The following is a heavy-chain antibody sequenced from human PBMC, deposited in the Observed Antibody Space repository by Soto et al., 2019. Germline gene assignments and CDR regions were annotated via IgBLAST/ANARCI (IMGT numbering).Heavy chain of an antibody. V-gene: IGHV1-69*01. CDR1: GGTFSSYA. CDR3: ARAGGDYGDYYYYYGMDV. Sequence: QVQLVRSGAEVKKPGSSVKVSCKASGGTFSSYAISWVRQAPGQGLEWMGGIIPIFGTANYAQKFQGRVTITADESTSTAYMELSSLISEDTAVYYCARAGGDYGDYYYYYGMDVWGQGTTVTDSS. CDR2: IIPIFGTA. D-gene: IGHD4-17*01. J-gene: IGHJ6*02.